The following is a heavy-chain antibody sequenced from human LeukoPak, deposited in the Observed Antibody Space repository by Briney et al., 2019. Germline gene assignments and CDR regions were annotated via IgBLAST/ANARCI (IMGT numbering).Heavy chain of an antibody. CDR2: TTNTPNAYTT. V-gene: IGHV3-72*01. CDR1: GFTFTNHY. D-gene: IGHD5-18*01. Sequence: PGGSLRLSCAASGFTFTNHYMDWVRQAPGMGLEWIARTTNTPNAYTTAYAASVRGRFTVSRDDSKSLLHLQMSSLKTDDTAVSYCGSDTETAIDSWGRGTLVTVFS. J-gene: IGHJ5*01. CDR3: GSDTETAIDS.